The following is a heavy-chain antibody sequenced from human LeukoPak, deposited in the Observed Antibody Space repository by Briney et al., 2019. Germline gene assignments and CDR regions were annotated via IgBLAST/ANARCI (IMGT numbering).Heavy chain of an antibody. CDR1: GGSFSGYY. J-gene: IGHJ6*02. V-gene: IGHV4-34*01. CDR3: ARASITIFGVVANYYYYYGMDV. Sequence: SETLSLTCAVYGGSFSGYYWSWIRQPPGKGLERIGEINHSGSTNYNPSLKSRVTISVDTSKNQFSLKLSSVTAADTAVYYCARASITIFGVVANYYYYYGMDVWGQGTTVTVSS. CDR2: INHSGST. D-gene: IGHD3-3*01.